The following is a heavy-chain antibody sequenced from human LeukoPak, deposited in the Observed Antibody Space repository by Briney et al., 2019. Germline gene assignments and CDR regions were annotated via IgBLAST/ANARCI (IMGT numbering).Heavy chain of an antibody. CDR3: ARLYGYNYDYYYYYMDV. CDR1: GYSISSGYC. Sequence: SETLSLTCAVSGYSISSGYCWGWIRQPPGKGLEWIGSICHSVDTYYNPSLKSRVTISVDMSKDQFSLKLSSVTAADTAVYYCARLYGYNYDYYYYYMDVWGKGTTVTVSS. CDR2: ICHSVDT. J-gene: IGHJ6*03. V-gene: IGHV4-38-2*01. D-gene: IGHD5-24*01.